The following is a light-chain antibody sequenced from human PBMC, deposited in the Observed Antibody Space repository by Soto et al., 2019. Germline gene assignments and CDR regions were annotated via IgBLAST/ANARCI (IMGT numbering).Light chain of an antibody. CDR3: HHYGSSPLT. Sequence: EIVLTQSPGTLSLSPGERATLSCRASQSVSSSYLAWYQQKPGQAPRLLIYGASSRATGIPDRFSGTGSETDFTLTISRLEPEDFAVYYCHHYGSSPLTFGQGTRLEIK. J-gene: IGKJ5*01. CDR1: QSVSSSY. V-gene: IGKV3-20*01. CDR2: GAS.